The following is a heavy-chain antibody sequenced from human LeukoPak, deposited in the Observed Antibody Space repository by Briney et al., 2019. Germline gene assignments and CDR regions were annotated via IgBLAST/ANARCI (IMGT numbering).Heavy chain of an antibody. D-gene: IGHD6-13*01. CDR3: ARGVYIAAAQYGY. CDR2: IYYSGTT. CDR1: GGSISSYY. J-gene: IGHJ4*02. Sequence: SETLSLTCTVSGGSISSYYWSWIRQPPGKGQEWIGYIYYSGTTNSNPSLKSRVTISVDTSKNQFSLKLSSVTAADTAVYYCARGVYIAAAQYGYWGQGTLVTVSS. V-gene: IGHV4-59*01.